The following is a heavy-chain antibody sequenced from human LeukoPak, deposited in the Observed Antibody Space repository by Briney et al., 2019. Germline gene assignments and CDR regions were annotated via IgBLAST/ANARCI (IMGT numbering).Heavy chain of an antibody. J-gene: IGHJ4*02. Sequence: GGSLRLSCAASGFTFSSYGMHWVRQAPGKGLEWVAFIRYDGSNKYYADSVTGRLTISRDNSKNTLYLQMNSLRAEDTAVYYCAKDPRGGMITFGGVIVDYWGQGTLVTVSS. V-gene: IGHV3-30*02. CDR3: AKDPRGGMITFGGVIVDY. CDR1: GFTFSSYG. CDR2: IRYDGSNK. D-gene: IGHD3-16*02.